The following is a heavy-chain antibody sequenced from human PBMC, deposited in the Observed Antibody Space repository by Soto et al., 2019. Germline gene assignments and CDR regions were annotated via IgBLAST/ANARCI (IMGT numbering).Heavy chain of an antibody. V-gene: IGHV4-31*03. CDR3: ARDGGDFWSGYFVG. CDR1: GGSISSGGYY. Sequence: SETLSLTCTVSGGSISSGGYYWSWIRQHPGKGLEWIGYIYYSGSTYYNPSLKSRVTISVDTSKNQFSLKLSSVTAADTAVYYCARDGGDFWSGYFVGWGQGTLVTVSS. J-gene: IGHJ4*02. CDR2: IYYSGST. D-gene: IGHD3-3*01.